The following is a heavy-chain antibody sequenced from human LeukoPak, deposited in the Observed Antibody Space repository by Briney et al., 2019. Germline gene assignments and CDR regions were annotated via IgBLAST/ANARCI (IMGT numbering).Heavy chain of an antibody. CDR2: ISLTTTTV. J-gene: IGHJ4*02. Sequence: GGSLRLSCAASGFTFSNTYSMNWVRQPPGKGLEWVAHISLTTTTVSYADSVKGRFTMSRDNAKKSLSLQMNSLRAEDTAVYYCARDGDWAFGYWGQGTLVTVSS. D-gene: IGHD2-21*02. V-gene: IGHV3-48*01. CDR3: ARDGDWAFGY. CDR1: GFTFSNTYS.